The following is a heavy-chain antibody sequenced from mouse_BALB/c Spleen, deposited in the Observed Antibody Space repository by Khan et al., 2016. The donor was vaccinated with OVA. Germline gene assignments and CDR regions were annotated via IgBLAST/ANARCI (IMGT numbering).Heavy chain of an antibody. J-gene: IGHJ3*01. CDR1: GFDFSRNW. CDR2: INPGSSTI. D-gene: IGHD2-10*02. V-gene: IGHV4-2*02. CDR3: ARLERYVQLAN. Sequence: EVKLLESGGGLVQPGGSLILSCAASGFDFSRNWMSWARQAPGKGQEWIGEINPGSSTINYKPALKEKFIISRDNAKNTLYLQMRKVRSEDTALYYCARLERYVQLANWCQGTLVTFSA.